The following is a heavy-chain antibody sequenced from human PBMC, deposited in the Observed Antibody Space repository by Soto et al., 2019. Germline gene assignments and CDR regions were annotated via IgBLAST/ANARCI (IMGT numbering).Heavy chain of an antibody. CDR2: IYYSGST. CDR3: ARVYGNLRDY. D-gene: IGHD1-1*01. V-gene: IGHV4-61*01. J-gene: IGHJ4*02. Sequence: SETLSLTCTVSGGSVSSGSYYWSWIRQPPGKGLEWIGYIYYSGSTNYNPSLKSRVTISVDTSKNQFSLKLSSVTAADTAVYYCARVYGNLRDYWGQGTLVTVSS. CDR1: GGSVSSGSYY.